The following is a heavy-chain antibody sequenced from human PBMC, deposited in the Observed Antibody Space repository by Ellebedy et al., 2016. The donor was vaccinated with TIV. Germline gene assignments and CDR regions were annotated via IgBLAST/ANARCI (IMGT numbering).Heavy chain of an antibody. CDR3: AKESAGGIVGTSYFDY. CDR1: GFTFSSYA. Sequence: GESLKISCAASGFTFSSYALSWVRQAPGKGLEWVSAISGNGLRTYYADSVKGRFTISRDNSQNTLYLQMNSLRAEDTAVYFCAKESAGGIVGTSYFDYWGQGTLVTVSS. V-gene: IGHV3-23*01. D-gene: IGHD1-26*01. J-gene: IGHJ4*02. CDR2: ISGNGLRT.